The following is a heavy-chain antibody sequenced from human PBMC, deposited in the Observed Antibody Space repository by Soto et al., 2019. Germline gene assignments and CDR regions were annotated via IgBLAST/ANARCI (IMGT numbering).Heavy chain of an antibody. CDR1: GYTLTVLS. Sequence: ASVNGSCKVSGYTLTVLSMHLGRQAPRKGLEWMGGFDPGDAEIIYAQKFQGRVTMTEDTSTDTAYMELSSLRSEDTAVYYCAGITMIVVGAYGMDVWGQGTTVTVSS. D-gene: IGHD3-22*01. CDR3: AGITMIVVGAYGMDV. CDR2: FDPGDAEI. J-gene: IGHJ6*01. V-gene: IGHV1-24*01.